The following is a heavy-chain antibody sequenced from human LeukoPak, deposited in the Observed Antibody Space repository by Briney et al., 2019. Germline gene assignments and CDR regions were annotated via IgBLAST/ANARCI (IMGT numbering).Heavy chain of an antibody. Sequence: GRSLRVSCAASGFSFRGNAMHWVRQAPGKGLEWLAIIWYDGSNEYYADSVKGRFTISRDNSKNTLYLQMNSLRAEDTALYYCARGGMSARPDYWGQGTLVTVSS. CDR1: GFSFRGNA. CDR3: ARGGMSARPDY. D-gene: IGHD6-6*01. J-gene: IGHJ4*02. CDR2: IWYDGSNE. V-gene: IGHV3-33*01.